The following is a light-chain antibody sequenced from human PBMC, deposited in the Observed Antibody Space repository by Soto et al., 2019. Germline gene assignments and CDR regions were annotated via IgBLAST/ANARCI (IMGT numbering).Light chain of an antibody. CDR2: ATS. CDR1: QTISFY. Sequence: IQMTQSPSSLSASVGDTVTITCRASQTISFYLNWYQQKPGRTPNLLIYATSSLQSGVPSRFDGSGSGTAFSLTISSLQPDDFATYYCQQSFSTLHTFGQGTKLELK. CDR3: QQSFSTLHT. V-gene: IGKV1-39*01. J-gene: IGKJ2*01.